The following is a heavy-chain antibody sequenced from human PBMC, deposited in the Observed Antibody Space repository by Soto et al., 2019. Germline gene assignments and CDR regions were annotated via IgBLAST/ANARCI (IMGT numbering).Heavy chain of an antibody. J-gene: IGHJ4*02. V-gene: IGHV1-69*01. Sequence: QVQLVQSGAEVKKPGSSVKVSCKASGGTFSSYAISWVRQAPGQGLEWMGGIIPIFGTANYAQKFQGRVTITADESTSTAYMELISLRSEDTAVYYCARAKYCTNGVCLYYFDYWGQGTLVTVSS. D-gene: IGHD2-8*01. CDR3: ARAKYCTNGVCLYYFDY. CDR1: GGTFSSYA. CDR2: IIPIFGTA.